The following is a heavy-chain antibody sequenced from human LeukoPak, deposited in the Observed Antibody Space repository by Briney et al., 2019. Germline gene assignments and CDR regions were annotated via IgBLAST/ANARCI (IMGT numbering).Heavy chain of an antibody. J-gene: IGHJ1*01. D-gene: IGHD1-26*01. CDR1: GGTFSSYA. CDR2: IIPIFGTA. CDR3: ARAGYSGSYLGNFQH. Sequence: ASVKVSRKASGGTFSSYAISWVRQAPGQGLEWMGGIIPIFGTANYAQKFQGRVTITADESTSTAYMELSSLRSEDTAVYYCARAGYSGSYLGNFQHWGQGTLVTVSS. V-gene: IGHV1-69*13.